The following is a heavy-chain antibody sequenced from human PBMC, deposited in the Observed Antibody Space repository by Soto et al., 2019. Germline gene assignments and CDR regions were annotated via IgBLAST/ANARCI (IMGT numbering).Heavy chain of an antibody. Sequence: PGESLKISCQGSGYAFSIYWIAWVRQMPGKGLEWMGIIYPGDSDTRYSPSFQGQVTISVDKSITTAYLQWSSLKASDTAMYYCARGYCTATICDPWFDPWGQGTLVTVPQ. CDR3: ARGYCTATICDPWFDP. CDR2: IYPGDSDT. V-gene: IGHV5-51*01. J-gene: IGHJ5*02. CDR1: GYAFSIYW. D-gene: IGHD2-8*02.